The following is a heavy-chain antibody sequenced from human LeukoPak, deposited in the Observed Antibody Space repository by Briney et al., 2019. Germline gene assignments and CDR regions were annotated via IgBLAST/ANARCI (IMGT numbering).Heavy chain of an antibody. Sequence: SETLSLTCTVSGGSLSPYFWSWIRQTPGKGLEWIGYFYFSGSTNYNPSLKSRVTMSVDTSKNQFSLRLSSVTAADTAVYYCARRQIYFDSWGQGTLVTVSS. CDR2: FYFSGST. V-gene: IGHV4-59*08. J-gene: IGHJ4*02. CDR3: ARRQIYFDS. CDR1: GGSLSPYF.